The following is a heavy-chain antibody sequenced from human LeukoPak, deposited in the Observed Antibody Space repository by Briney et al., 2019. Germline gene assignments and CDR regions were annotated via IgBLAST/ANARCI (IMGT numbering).Heavy chain of an antibody. CDR2: ISYDGSNK. Sequence: PGRSLRLSCAASGFTLSSYAMHWVRQAPGKGLEWVAVISYDGSNKYYADSVKGRFTISRDNSKNTLYLQMNSLRAEDTAVYYCARSYGADYWGQGTLVTVSS. J-gene: IGHJ4*02. CDR1: GFTLSSYA. V-gene: IGHV3-30-3*01. D-gene: IGHD4-17*01. CDR3: ARSYGADY.